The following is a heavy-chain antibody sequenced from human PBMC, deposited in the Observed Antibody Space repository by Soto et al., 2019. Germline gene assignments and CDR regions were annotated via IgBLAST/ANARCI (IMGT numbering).Heavy chain of an antibody. J-gene: IGHJ6*02. Sequence: GSLRLSCAASGFTFSSYEMNWVRQAPGKGLEWVSYISSSGSTIYYADSVKGRFTISRDNAKNSLYLQMNSLRAEDTAVYYCARDSSYSSSWYRYYYGMDVWGQGTTVTVSS. V-gene: IGHV3-48*03. D-gene: IGHD6-13*01. CDR1: GFTFSSYE. CDR2: ISSSGSTI. CDR3: ARDSSYSSSWYRYYYGMDV.